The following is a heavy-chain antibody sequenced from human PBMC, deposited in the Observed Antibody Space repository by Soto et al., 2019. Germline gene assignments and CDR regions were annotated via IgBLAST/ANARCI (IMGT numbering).Heavy chain of an antibody. CDR2: ISGSGGST. V-gene: IGHV3-23*01. D-gene: IGHD6-13*01. CDR1: GFTFSSYA. J-gene: IGHJ4*02. CDR3: AKVNGWWSSSWYFDY. Sequence: GGSLRLSCAASGFTFSSYAMSWVRQAPGKGLEWVSAISGSGGSTYYADSVKGRFTISRDNSKNTLYLQMNSLRAEDTAVYYCAKVNGWWSSSWYFDYWGQGTLVTVSS.